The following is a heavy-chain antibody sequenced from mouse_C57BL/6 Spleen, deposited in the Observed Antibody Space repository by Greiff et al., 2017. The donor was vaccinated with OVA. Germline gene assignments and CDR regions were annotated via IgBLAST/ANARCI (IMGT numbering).Heavy chain of an antibody. CDR3: ARGGGTYSNYFDY. CDR1: GYAFSSSW. CDR2: IYPGDGDT. J-gene: IGHJ2*01. D-gene: IGHD2-5*01. V-gene: IGHV1-82*01. Sequence: VQLQESGPELVKPGASVKISCKASGYAFSSSWMNWVKQRPGKGLEWIGRIYPGDGDTNYNGKFKGKATLTADKSSSTAYMQLSSLTSEDSAVYFCARGGGTYSNYFDYWGQGTTLTVSS.